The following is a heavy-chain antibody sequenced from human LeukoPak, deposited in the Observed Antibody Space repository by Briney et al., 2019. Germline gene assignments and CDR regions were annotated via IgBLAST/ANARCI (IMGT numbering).Heavy chain of an antibody. J-gene: IGHJ4*02. CDR3: ARDHLGIAVAGNVN. CDR1: GGSISSGGYY. CDR2: IYHSGST. D-gene: IGHD6-19*01. Sequence: PSETLSLTCTVSGGSISSGGYYWSWIRQPPGKGLEWIGYIYHSGSTYYNPSLKSRVTISVDRSKNQFSLKLSSVTAADTAVCYCARDHLGIAVAGNVNWGQGTLVTVSS. V-gene: IGHV4-30-2*01.